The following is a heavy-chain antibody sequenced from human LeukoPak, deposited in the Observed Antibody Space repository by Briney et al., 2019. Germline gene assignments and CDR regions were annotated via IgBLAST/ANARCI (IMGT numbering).Heavy chain of an antibody. J-gene: IGHJ4*02. CDR3: ARGQRTSWYTNFDY. CDR1: GFTFSSYA. V-gene: IGHV3-30-3*01. D-gene: IGHD6-13*01. CDR2: ISYDGSNK. Sequence: GGSLRLSCAASGFTFSSYAMHWVRQAPGKGLEWVAVISYDGSNKYYADSVKGRFTISRDNSKNTLYLQMNSQRAEDTAVYYCARGQRTSWYTNFDYWGQGTLVTVSS.